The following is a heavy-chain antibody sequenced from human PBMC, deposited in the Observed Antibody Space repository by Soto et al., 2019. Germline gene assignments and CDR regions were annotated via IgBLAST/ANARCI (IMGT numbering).Heavy chain of an antibody. J-gene: IGHJ4*02. CDR3: ARDRGRSLYYFDY. Sequence: EVQLVESGGGLVKPGGSLRLSCAASGFTFSSYSMNWVRQAPGKGLEWVSSISSSSSYIYYADSVKGRFTISRDNAKNSLYLQMNSLSAEERAVYYCARDRGRSLYYFDYWGQGTLVTVSS. V-gene: IGHV3-21*01. CDR1: GFTFSSYS. D-gene: IGHD3-10*01. CDR2: ISSSSSYI.